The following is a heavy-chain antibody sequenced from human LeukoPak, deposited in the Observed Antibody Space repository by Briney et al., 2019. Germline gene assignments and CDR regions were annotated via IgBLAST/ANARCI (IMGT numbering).Heavy chain of an antibody. J-gene: IGHJ4*02. CDR2: IRTKPNTYAT. V-gene: IGHV3-73*01. CDR3: TTVYYYGSGSPYLDY. CDR1: GFTFSGSA. D-gene: IGHD3-10*01. Sequence: GGSLRLSCAASGFTFSGSAIHWVRQASGKGLEWVGRIRTKPNTYATAYAASVKGRFTISRDDSKNTAYLQMNSLKTEDTAGYYCTTVYYYGSGSPYLDYWGQGTLVTVSS.